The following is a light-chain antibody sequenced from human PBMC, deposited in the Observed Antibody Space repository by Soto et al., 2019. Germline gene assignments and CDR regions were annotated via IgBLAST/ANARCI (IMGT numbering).Light chain of an antibody. J-gene: IGLJ1*01. CDR3: TSYTSSKTYV. CDR2: EIS. Sequence: QPALTQPASVSGSPGQSITISCTGTSSDVGRYNYVSWYQQYPGKAPKLMIYEISNRPSGVSIRFSGSKSGNTASLTISGLQAEDEADYYCTSYTSSKTYVFGGGTKVTV. V-gene: IGLV2-14*01. CDR1: SSDVGRYNY.